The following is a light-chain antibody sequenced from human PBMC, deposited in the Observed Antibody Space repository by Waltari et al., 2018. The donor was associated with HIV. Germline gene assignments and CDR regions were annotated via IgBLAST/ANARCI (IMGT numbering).Light chain of an antibody. Sequence: QSALTQPDSVSGSPGQSITISCTGASSDVGRYNYVSWYQQHPGKAPKLMIRKVSNLPSGVSSRFSGSNSGNTSALTISGLQAEDEADYYCSSYTGSSTLGVFGGGTRVTVL. J-gene: IGLJ1*01. CDR2: KVS. CDR3: SSYTGSSTLGV. CDR1: SSDVGRYNY. V-gene: IGLV2-14*01.